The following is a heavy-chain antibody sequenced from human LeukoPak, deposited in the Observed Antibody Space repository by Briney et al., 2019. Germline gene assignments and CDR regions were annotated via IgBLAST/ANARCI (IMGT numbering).Heavy chain of an antibody. CDR3: ATGRVPGATGY. Sequence: SETLSLTCTVSGGSINNYYWSWVRQPPGKGLEWIGYIYYSGSTNYNPSLKSRVTISVDTSKNQFSLKLSSVTAADTAVYYCATGRVPGATGYWGQGTLVTVSS. V-gene: IGHV4-59*01. J-gene: IGHJ4*02. CDR1: GGSINNYY. D-gene: IGHD1-26*01. CDR2: IYYSGST.